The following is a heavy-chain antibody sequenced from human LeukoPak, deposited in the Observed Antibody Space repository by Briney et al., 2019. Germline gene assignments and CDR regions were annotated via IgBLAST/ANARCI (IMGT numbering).Heavy chain of an antibody. Sequence: SETLSLTCAVYGGSFSGYYWSWIRQPPGTGLEWIGEINHSGSTNYNPSLKSRVTISVDTSKNQFSLKLSSVTAADTAVYYCARGSKRRQLLAFDYWGQGTLVTVSS. J-gene: IGHJ4*02. CDR3: ARGSKRRQLLAFDY. CDR2: INHSGST. D-gene: IGHD2-2*01. V-gene: IGHV4-34*01. CDR1: GGSFSGYY.